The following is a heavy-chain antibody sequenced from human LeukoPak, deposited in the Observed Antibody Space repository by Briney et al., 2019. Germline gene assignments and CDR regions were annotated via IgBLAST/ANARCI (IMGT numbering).Heavy chain of an antibody. CDR2: IYHSGST. CDR3: ARTRGYSYGFDY. CDR1: VGSISSSNW. D-gene: IGHD5-18*01. J-gene: IGHJ4*02. V-gene: IGHV4-4*02. Sequence: SETLSLTCAVSVGSISSSNWWSWVRQPPGKGLEWIGEIYHSGSTNYNPSLKSRVTISVDKSKNQFSLKLSSVTAADTAVYYCARTRGYSYGFDYWGQGTLVTVSS.